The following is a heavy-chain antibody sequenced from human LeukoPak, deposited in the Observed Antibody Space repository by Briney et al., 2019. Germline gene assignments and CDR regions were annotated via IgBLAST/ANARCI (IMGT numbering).Heavy chain of an antibody. D-gene: IGHD4-17*01. CDR1: GFTFPTYA. CDR3: GRDPNGDTIAAFEF. CDR2: ITGNSGTI. J-gene: IGHJ3*01. V-gene: IGHV3-23*01. Sequence: GGSLRLSCAASGFTFPTYAMSWVRQAPGKGLEWVSSITGNSGTIYYAGSVKGRFSISRDNSKNTLYLHMNTLRADDTALYYCGRDPNGDTIAAFEFWGQGTMVTVSS.